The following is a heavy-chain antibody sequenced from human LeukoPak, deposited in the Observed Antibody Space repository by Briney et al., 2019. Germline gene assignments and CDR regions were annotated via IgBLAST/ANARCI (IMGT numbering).Heavy chain of an antibody. CDR2: INPNSGGT. CDR3: ARGVGNYVLFDY. D-gene: IGHD1-7*01. Sequence: ASVKVSCKASGYTFTGYYMHWVRQAPGQGLERMGWINPNSGGTNYAQKFQGRVTMTRDTSISTAYMELSRLRSDDTAVYYCARGVGNYVLFDYWGQGTLVTVSS. CDR1: GYTFTGYY. V-gene: IGHV1-2*02. J-gene: IGHJ4*02.